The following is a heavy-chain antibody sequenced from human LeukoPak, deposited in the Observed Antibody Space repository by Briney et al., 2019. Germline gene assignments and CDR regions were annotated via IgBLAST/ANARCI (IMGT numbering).Heavy chain of an antibody. Sequence: SETLSLTCTVSGGSISSSSYYWGWIRQPPGKGLEWIGSIYYSGSTYYNPSLKSRFTISVDTSKNQFSLKLSSVTAADTAVYYCARVHGDYISHYMDVWGKGTTVTVS. V-gene: IGHV4-39*07. D-gene: IGHD4-17*01. CDR1: GGSISSSSYY. CDR2: IYYSGST. J-gene: IGHJ6*03. CDR3: ARVHGDYISHYMDV.